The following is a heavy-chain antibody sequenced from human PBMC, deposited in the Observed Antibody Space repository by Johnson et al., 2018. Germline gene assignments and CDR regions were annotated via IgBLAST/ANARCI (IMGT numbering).Heavy chain of an antibody. CDR1: GFTFSSYW. CDR3: ARDQVFPYSAEYFQH. J-gene: IGHJ1*01. V-gene: IGHV3-7*01. Sequence: VQLVESGGGLVQPGGSLRLSCTASGFTFSSYWMSWVRQAPGKGLEWVANIKQVGSAQYDVDSVKGRFTIARDNATNSLDLQMNSLRAEDTGGYYCARDQVFPYSAEYFQHWCQGTLVTVSS. D-gene: IGHD2-21*01. CDR2: IKQVGSAQ.